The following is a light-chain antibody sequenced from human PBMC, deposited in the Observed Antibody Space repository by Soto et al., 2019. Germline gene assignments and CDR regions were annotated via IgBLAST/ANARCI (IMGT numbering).Light chain of an antibody. CDR1: QSISSY. Sequence: DIQMTQSPSSLSASVGDRVTITCRASQSISSYLNWYQQKPGKAPKLLIYAASSLKCGVPSRFTGSGSGTDFTHTISSLQPEDFANYYYQHSYSTPQITYGQATRLEIK. J-gene: IGKJ5*01. V-gene: IGKV1-39*01. CDR3: QHSYSTPQIT. CDR2: AAS.